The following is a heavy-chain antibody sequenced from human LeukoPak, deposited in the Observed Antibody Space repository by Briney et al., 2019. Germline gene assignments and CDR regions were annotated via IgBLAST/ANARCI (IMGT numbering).Heavy chain of an antibody. CDR3: AKAATTPIHYYYYYYMDV. CDR1: GLTFNSYA. J-gene: IGHJ6*03. CDR2: ISGSGGST. D-gene: IGHD4-17*01. Sequence: GGSLRLSCAASGLTFNSYAMSWVRQAPGKGLEWVSAISGSGGSTYYADSVKGRFTISRDNSKNTLYLQMNSLRAEDTAVYYCAKAATTPIHYYYYYYMDVWGKGTTVTVSS. V-gene: IGHV3-23*01.